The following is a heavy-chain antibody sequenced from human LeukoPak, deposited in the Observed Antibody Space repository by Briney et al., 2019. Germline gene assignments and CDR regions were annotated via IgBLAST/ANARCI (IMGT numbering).Heavy chain of an antibody. V-gene: IGHV3-23*01. CDR2: ISGSGDNT. CDR3: AKMKGHPLPKYYMDV. Sequence: GGSLRLSCAASGFTFSSYAMSWVRRTPGKGLEWASGISGSGDNTLYADSVKGRFTISRDNSKNTLYLEMNSLRAEDTAIYYCAKMKGHPLPKYYMDVWGQGTTVTVSS. CDR1: GFTFSSYA. J-gene: IGHJ6*01. D-gene: IGHD1-26*01.